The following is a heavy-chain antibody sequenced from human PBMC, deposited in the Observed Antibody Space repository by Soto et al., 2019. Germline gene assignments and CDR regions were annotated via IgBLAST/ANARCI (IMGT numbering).Heavy chain of an antibody. Sequence: QVQLQESGPGLVKPSETLSLTCTVSGGSISSYYWSWIRQPPGKGLECIGYIYYSGSTNYNPSLKSRVTIAVDTSKNQFSLKLSSVTAAYTAVYYCARGRGGWFINQLLNAFDIWGQGTMVTVSS. J-gene: IGHJ3*02. CDR3: ARGRGGWFINQLLNAFDI. CDR2: IYYSGST. D-gene: IGHD2-2*01. V-gene: IGHV4-59*01. CDR1: GGSISSYY.